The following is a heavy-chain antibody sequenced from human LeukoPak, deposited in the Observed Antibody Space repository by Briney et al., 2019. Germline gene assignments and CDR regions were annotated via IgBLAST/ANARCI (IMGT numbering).Heavy chain of an antibody. Sequence: GASVKVSCKVSGDTLTEWSMHWVRQAPGKGLEWMGGFEPEDGQTMYAQKFQDRLTMTEDTSTDTGYMELSSLRSEDTAVYYCATGRPGSLLDYWGQGSLGTVSS. CDR3: ATGRPGSLLDY. D-gene: IGHD1-1*01. V-gene: IGHV1-24*01. J-gene: IGHJ4*02. CDR1: GDTLTEWS. CDR2: FEPEDGQT.